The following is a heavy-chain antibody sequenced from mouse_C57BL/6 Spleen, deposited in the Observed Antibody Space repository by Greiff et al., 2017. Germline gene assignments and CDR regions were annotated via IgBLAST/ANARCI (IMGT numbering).Heavy chain of an antibody. CDR2: ISGGGSYT. CDR1: GFTFSSYA. V-gene: IGHV5-4*03. D-gene: IGHD2-5*01. Sequence: EVKLVESGGGLVKPGGSLKLSCAASGFTFSSYAMSWVRQTPEKRLEWVATISGGGSYTYYPDNVKGRFTISRDNAKNNLYLQISHLKSEDTAMYYCARGAYYSNSGFDYWGQGTTLTVSS. CDR3: ARGAYYSNSGFDY. J-gene: IGHJ2*01.